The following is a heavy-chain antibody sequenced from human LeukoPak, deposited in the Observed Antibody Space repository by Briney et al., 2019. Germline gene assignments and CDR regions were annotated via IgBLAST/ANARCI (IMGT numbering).Heavy chain of an antibody. CDR1: GYTFTSYY. CDR3: ARDPHKGRGDETVIYYYYYMDV. J-gene: IGHJ6*03. Sequence: ASVKVSCKASGYTFTSYYMHWVRQAPGQGLEWMGLINPSGGSTSYAQKFQGRVTMTRDMSTSTVYMELSSLRSEDTAVYYCARDPHKGRGDETVIYYYYYMDVWGKGTTVTVSS. V-gene: IGHV1-46*01. D-gene: IGHD3-10*01. CDR2: INPSGGST.